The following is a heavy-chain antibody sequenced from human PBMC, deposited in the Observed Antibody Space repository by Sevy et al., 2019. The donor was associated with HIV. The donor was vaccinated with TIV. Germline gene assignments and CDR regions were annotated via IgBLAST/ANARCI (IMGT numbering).Heavy chain of an antibody. D-gene: IGHD4-4*01. CDR3: SREYDYSHYAFDY. CDR1: GFTFSDYY. CDR2: ITSSGDTI. J-gene: IGHJ4*02. V-gene: IGHV3-11*01. Sequence: GGSLRLSCAASGFTFSDYYMTWIRQAPGKGLEWVAYITSSGDTIYYADSVKGRFTISRDNAKNSLYLQMNNLRAEDTAVYYCSREYDYSHYAFDYWGQGTLVTVSS.